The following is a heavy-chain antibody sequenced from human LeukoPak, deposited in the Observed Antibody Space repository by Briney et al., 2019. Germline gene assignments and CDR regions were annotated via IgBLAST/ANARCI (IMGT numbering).Heavy chain of an antibody. V-gene: IGHV3-73*01. CDR3: TGDNFDSSVKFDY. CDR2: IRSKTNNYAT. Sequence: GGSLRLSCVVSGFTFSGSAVHWVRQASGKGLEWVGRIRSKTNNYATAYAASVKGRFTISRDDSKNTAYLQMNSLKTEDTAVYYCTGDNFDSSVKFDYWGQGTLVTVSS. D-gene: IGHD3-22*01. J-gene: IGHJ4*02. CDR1: GFTFSGSA.